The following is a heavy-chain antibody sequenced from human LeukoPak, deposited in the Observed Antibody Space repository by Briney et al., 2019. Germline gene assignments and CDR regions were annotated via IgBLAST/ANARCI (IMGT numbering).Heavy chain of an antibody. V-gene: IGHV4-4*07. CDR1: GGSISSYY. J-gene: IGHJ5*02. D-gene: IGHD5-12*01. CDR3: ARESVATCFDP. Sequence: SETLSLTCTVSGGSISSYYWSWIRQPAGKGLEWIGRIYTSGSTNYNPSLKSRVTMSVDTSKNQFSLKLSSVTAADAVVYYCARESVATCFDPWGQGTLVTVSS. CDR2: IYTSGST.